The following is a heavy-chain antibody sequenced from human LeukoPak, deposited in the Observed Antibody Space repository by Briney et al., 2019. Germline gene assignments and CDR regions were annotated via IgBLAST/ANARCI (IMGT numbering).Heavy chain of an antibody. CDR2: ISYDGSNK. V-gene: IGHV3-30-3*01. Sequence: GGSLRLSCAASGFTFSSYAMHWVRQAPGKGLEWVAVISYDGSNKYYADSVKGRFTISRDNSKNTLYLQMNSLRAEDTAVYYCARDREDYYYGSGPSPAGYFDYWGQGTLVTVSS. CDR3: ARDREDYYYGSGPSPAGYFDY. CDR1: GFTFSSYA. D-gene: IGHD3-10*01. J-gene: IGHJ4*02.